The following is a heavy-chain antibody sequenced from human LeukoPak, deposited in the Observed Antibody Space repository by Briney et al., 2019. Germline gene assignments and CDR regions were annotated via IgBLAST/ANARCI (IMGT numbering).Heavy chain of an antibody. J-gene: IGHJ4*02. D-gene: IGHD3-10*01. CDR2: ISSSNSLI. CDR1: GFTFRSNS. Sequence: PGGSLRLSCAASGFTFRSNSMNWVRQGQGQGLEWVSSISSSNSLIYYADSVKGRFTISRDNSKNSLYLQMNSLRAEDTAVYYCARVPGDYWGQGTLVTVSS. CDR3: ARVPGDY. V-gene: IGHV3-21*01.